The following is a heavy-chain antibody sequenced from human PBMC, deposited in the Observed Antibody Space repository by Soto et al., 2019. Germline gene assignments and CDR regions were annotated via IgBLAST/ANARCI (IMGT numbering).Heavy chain of an antibody. Sequence: GESLKISCTGVVYSFTSYWIGWVRQMPGKGLEWMGIIYPGDSDTRYSPSFQGQVTISADKSITTAYLQWSSLKASDTAMYYCARGYCTTTICDPWFDPWGQGTLVTVSS. J-gene: IGHJ5*02. V-gene: IGHV5-51*01. CDR3: ARGYCTTTICDPWFDP. D-gene: IGHD2-2*01. CDR1: VYSFTSYW. CDR2: IYPGDSDT.